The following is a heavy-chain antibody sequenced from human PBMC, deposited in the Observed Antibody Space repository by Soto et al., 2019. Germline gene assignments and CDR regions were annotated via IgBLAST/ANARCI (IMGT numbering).Heavy chain of an antibody. V-gene: IGHV3-23*01. D-gene: IGHD4-17*01. CDR2: ISGSGGST. Sequence: EVQLLESGGGLVQPGGSLRLSCAASGFTFSSYVMSWVRQAPGKGLEWVSAISGSGGSTYYADSVKGRFTISRDNSKNTLYLQMNSLRAEDTAVYYCALGTVTTEDFDYWGQGTLVTVSS. CDR1: GFTFSSYV. CDR3: ALGTVTTEDFDY. J-gene: IGHJ4*02.